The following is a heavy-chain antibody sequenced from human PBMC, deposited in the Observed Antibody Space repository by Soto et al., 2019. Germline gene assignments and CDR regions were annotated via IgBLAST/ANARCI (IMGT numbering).Heavy chain of an antibody. D-gene: IGHD3-9*01. CDR1: GGSLSGYY. CDR3: GSSGRYLDGLFLR. V-gene: IGHV4-34*01. J-gene: IGHJ4*02. Sequence: PSETLSLTCAVYGGSLSGYYWSWIRQTPGKGLEWIGEINDSGTTNYNPSLKSRLSISVDTSRNQFSLKLTSVTAADTAVYYCGSSGRYLDGLFLRRGEGPGATVP. CDR2: INDSGTT.